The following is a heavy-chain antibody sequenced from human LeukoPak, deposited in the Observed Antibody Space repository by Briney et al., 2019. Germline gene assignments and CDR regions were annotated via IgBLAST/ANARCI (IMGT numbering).Heavy chain of an antibody. CDR2: VNDRGST. D-gene: IGHD3-16*01. CDR3: ARGVVSGRFGDYYYYMDV. CDR1: GGSFSGHY. Sequence: SETLSLTCAVYGGSFSGHYWTWIRQPPGKGLQWIGEVNDRGSTNYNPSLKSRLTISEDKSKKQFSLRLPSVAAADTAVYYCARGVVSGRFGDYYYYMDVWGKGTTVTVSS. V-gene: IGHV4-34*01. J-gene: IGHJ6*03.